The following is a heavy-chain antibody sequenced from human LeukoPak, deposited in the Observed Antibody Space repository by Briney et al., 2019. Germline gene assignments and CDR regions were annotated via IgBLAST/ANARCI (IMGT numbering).Heavy chain of an antibody. Sequence: SETLSLTCTVSGGSISRGDHYWSWIRQHPGKGLEWIGYIFYSGSTYTNPSLKRRVSMSVDTSKNQFSLRLTSVTAADTAVYYCARGGSSGYFDFDYWGQGTLVTVSS. D-gene: IGHD3-22*01. J-gene: IGHJ4*02. CDR2: IFYSGST. V-gene: IGHV4-31*03. CDR3: ARGGSSGYFDFDY. CDR1: GGSISRGDHY.